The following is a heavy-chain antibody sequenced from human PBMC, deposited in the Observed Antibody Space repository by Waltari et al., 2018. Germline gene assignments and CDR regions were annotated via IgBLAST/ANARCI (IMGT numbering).Heavy chain of an antibody. CDR1: GHPFTGYY. V-gene: IGHV1-2*02. D-gene: IGHD3-10*01. CDR3: ARDRYRITMVRGVIHY. Sequence: QVQLVQSGAEVKKPGASVKVSCKASGHPFTGYYMHWVRQAPGQGLEWMGWINPNSGGTNYAQKFQGRVTMTRDTSISTAYMELSRLRSDDTAVYYCARDRYRITMVRGVIHYWGQGTLVTVSS. J-gene: IGHJ4*02. CDR2: INPNSGGT.